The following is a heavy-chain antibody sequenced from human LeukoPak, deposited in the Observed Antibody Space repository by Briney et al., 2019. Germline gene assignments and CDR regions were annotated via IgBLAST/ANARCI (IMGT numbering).Heavy chain of an antibody. CDR1: KFTFSSYG. Sequence: PGGSLRLSCAVSKFTFSSYGMSWVRQAPGKGLEWVSAVDGIGDTTYYADSVKGRFTISRDNSKNTLYLQMNSLSAEDTAVYYCAKGTYSSGWYGKYFFDYWGQGTLVTVSS. D-gene: IGHD6-19*01. J-gene: IGHJ4*02. CDR3: AKGTYSSGWYGKYFFDY. V-gene: IGHV3-23*01. CDR2: VDGIGDTT.